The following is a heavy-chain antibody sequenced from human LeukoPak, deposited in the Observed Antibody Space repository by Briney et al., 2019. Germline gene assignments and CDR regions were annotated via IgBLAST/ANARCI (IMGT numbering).Heavy chain of an antibody. Sequence: TGGSLRLSCGASGFTLIDYNMHWVRQAPGKGLEYVAFIQFDGTTEYYTDSVEGRFTMSRDKSKNTLYLQMNSLRGGDTAVYYCARGAAVALELWGQGTLVTVSS. J-gene: IGHJ4*02. V-gene: IGHV3-30*02. D-gene: IGHD6-19*01. CDR2: IQFDGTTE. CDR1: GFTLIDYN. CDR3: ARGAAVALEL.